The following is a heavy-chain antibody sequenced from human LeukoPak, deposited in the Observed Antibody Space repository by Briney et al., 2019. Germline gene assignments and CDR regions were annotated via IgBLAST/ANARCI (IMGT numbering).Heavy chain of an antibody. CDR2: IFRGDDT. V-gene: IGHV3-66*01. Sequence: SGGSLRLSCAASGFIVSQNYMSWVRQAPGKGLEWVSVIFRGDDTNYVDSVKGRFTIFRDNSKNTLYLQMNSLRAEDTAVYYCARNEMTGYSSSDLYFDYWGQGTLVTVSS. CDR1: GFIVSQNY. J-gene: IGHJ4*02. CDR3: ARNEMTGYSSSDLYFDY. D-gene: IGHD3-9*01.